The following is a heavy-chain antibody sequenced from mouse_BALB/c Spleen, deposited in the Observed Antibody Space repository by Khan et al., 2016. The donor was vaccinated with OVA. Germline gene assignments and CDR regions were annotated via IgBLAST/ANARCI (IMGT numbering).Heavy chain of an antibody. Sequence: VQLKESGPELVKPGASVKMSCKASGYTFTSYVMHWVKQKPGQGLLWIGYINPYNDGTKYNEKFKGKATLTSDKSSSTSYMELSSLTSEDSAVYYGARSTYYGNPYAMDYWGQGTSVTVSS. CDR2: INPYNDGT. J-gene: IGHJ4*01. CDR1: GYTFTSYV. V-gene: IGHV1S136*01. CDR3: ARSTYYGNPYAMDY. D-gene: IGHD2-10*01.